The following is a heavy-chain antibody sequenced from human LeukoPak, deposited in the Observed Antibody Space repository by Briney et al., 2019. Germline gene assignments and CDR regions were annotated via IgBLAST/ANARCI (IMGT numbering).Heavy chain of an antibody. CDR3: ARGPYYYGSAYYYMDV. CDR2: IYTSGST. Sequence: PSETLSLTCTVSGGSISSYYWSWIRQPAGKGLEWIGRIYTSGSTNYNPSPKSRVTMSVDTSKNQFSLKLSSVTAADTAVYYCARGPYYYGSAYYYMDVWGKGTTVTISS. D-gene: IGHD3-10*01. V-gene: IGHV4-4*07. CDR1: GGSISSYY. J-gene: IGHJ6*03.